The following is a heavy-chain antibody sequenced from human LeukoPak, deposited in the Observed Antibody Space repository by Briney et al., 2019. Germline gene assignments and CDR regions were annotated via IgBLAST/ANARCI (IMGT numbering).Heavy chain of an antibody. V-gene: IGHV4-34*01. D-gene: IGHD6-13*01. CDR1: GGSFSSYY. CDR2: INHSGST. Sequence: SETLSLTCAVYGGSFSSYYWSWIRQSPGRGLEWIGEINHSGSTYYNPSLKSRVTISEDTSKNQFSLKLSSVTAADAAVYYCARGVRIADYWGQGTLVTVPS. CDR3: ARGVRIADY. J-gene: IGHJ4*02.